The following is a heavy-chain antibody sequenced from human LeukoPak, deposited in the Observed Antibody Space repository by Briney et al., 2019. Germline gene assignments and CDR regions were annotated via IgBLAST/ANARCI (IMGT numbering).Heavy chain of an antibody. J-gene: IGHJ4*02. D-gene: IGHD6-19*01. V-gene: IGHV1-8*01. Sequence: ASVKVSCKASGYTFTSYDINWVRQATGQGLEWMGWMNPNSGNTGYAQKFQGRVTMTRNTSISTAYMELSSLRAEDTAVYYCAKDSGIAVAGLPAYWGQGTLVTVSS. CDR2: MNPNSGNT. CDR3: AKDSGIAVAGLPAY. CDR1: GYTFTSYD.